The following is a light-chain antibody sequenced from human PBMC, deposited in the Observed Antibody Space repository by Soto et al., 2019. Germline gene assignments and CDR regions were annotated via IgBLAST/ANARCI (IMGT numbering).Light chain of an antibody. Sequence: EIVLTQSPGTLSLSPGERATLSCRASQRVSSSYLAWYQQKPGQAPRLLIYGASSRATGIPDRFSGSGSGTDFTLPIIRLEPEDLAVYYCQQYGSSPPTAFGQGTRLEIK. CDR2: GAS. CDR1: QRVSSSY. J-gene: IGKJ5*01. V-gene: IGKV3-20*01. CDR3: QQYGSSPPTA.